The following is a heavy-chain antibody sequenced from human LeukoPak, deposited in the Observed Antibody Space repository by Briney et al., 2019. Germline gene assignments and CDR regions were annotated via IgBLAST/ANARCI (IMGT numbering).Heavy chain of an antibody. CDR1: GFSFSSFR. V-gene: IGHV3-7*01. CDR2: INQDGSEK. D-gene: IGHD3-3*01. J-gene: IGHJ6*03. CDR3: ARDEWTYYYYMDV. Sequence: GGSLRLSCVASGFSFSSFRMNWVRQAPGKGLEWVANINQDGSEKYSVDSVKGRFSISRDNAKNSLFLQMNSLRAEDTAVYYCARDEWTYYYYMDVWGKGTTVTVSS.